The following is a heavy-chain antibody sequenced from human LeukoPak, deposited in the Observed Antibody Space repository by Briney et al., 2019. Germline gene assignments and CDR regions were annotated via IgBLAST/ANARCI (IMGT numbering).Heavy chain of an antibody. CDR3: ARVTHTELSTWFDP. V-gene: IGHV1-8*01. Sequence: EASVKVSCKASGYTFTSYDINWVRQATGQGLEWMGWMNPNSGNTGYAQKFQGRVTMTRNTSISTAYMELSSLRSEDTAVYFCARVTHTELSTWFDPWGQGTLVTVSS. D-gene: IGHD5-18*01. CDR2: MNPNSGNT. J-gene: IGHJ5*02. CDR1: GYTFTSYD.